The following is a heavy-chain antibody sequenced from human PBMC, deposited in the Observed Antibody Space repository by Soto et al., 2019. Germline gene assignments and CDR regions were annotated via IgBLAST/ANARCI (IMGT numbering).Heavy chain of an antibody. Sequence: GGSLRLSCAASGFTFSSYAMSWVRQAPGKGLEWVSAISGSGGSTYYVDSVKGRFTISRDNSKNTLYLQMNSLRAEDTAVYYCAKESAPRYYDILTGYFDYWGQGTLVTVSS. CDR1: GFTFSSYA. CDR3: AKESAPRYYDILTGYFDY. V-gene: IGHV3-23*01. D-gene: IGHD3-9*01. CDR2: ISGSGGST. J-gene: IGHJ4*02.